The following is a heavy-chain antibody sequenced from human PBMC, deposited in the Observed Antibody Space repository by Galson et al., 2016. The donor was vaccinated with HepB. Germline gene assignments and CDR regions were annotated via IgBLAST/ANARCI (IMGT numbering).Heavy chain of an antibody. CDR3: ARSGWTGNFDY. D-gene: IGHD3/OR15-3a*01. J-gene: IGHJ4*02. Sequence: SLRLSCAASGFSFITYSLNWVRQTPGKGLEWVSSISSDSRYKFYADSLKGRFTISRDNATNSLYLQVNSLRAEDTGVYYCARSGWTGNFDYWGQGTLVTVSS. V-gene: IGHV3-21*01. CDR2: ISSDSRYK. CDR1: GFSFITYS.